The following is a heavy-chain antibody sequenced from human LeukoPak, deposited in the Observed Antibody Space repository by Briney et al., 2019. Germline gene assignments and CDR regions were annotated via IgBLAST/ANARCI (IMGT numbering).Heavy chain of an antibody. CDR2: ISTDGTSI. D-gene: IGHD2-15*01. Sequence: GGSLRLSCAASGFTVSSNYMSWVRQAPGKGLVWVSRISTDGTSISYADSVKGRFTISRDNAKNTLYLQMNSLRVEDTAVYYCAKGIPDCSGGSCYFPFDYWGQGTLVTVSS. J-gene: IGHJ4*02. V-gene: IGHV3-74*01. CDR1: GFTVSSNY. CDR3: AKGIPDCSGGSCYFPFDY.